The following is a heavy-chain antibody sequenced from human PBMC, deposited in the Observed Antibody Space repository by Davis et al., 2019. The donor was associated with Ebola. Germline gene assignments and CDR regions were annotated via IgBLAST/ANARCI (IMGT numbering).Heavy chain of an antibody. Sequence: ASVKVSCKASGYTFTDYYMHWVRQAPGQGLEWMGWINPNSGGTNYAQKFQGWVTMTRDTSISTAYMELRRLRSDDTAVYYCARGYYYSGDEYYEGYFFDYWGQGTLVTVSS. D-gene: IGHD3-22*01. J-gene: IGHJ4*02. V-gene: IGHV1-2*04. CDR3: ARGYYYSGDEYYEGYFFDY. CDR2: INPNSGGT. CDR1: GYTFTDYY.